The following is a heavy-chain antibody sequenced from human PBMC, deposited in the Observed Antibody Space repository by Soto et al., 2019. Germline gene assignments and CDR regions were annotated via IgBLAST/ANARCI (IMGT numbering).Heavy chain of an antibody. CDR1: GGSVSSGSYY. J-gene: IGHJ6*02. Sequence: SETLSLTCTVSGGSVSSGSYYWSWIRQPPGKGLEWIGYIYYSGSTNYNPSLKSRVTISVDTSKNQFSLKLSSVTAADTALYYCARGLKNYYGMDVWGQGTTVTVSS. CDR3: ARGLKNYYGMDV. V-gene: IGHV4-61*01. CDR2: IYYSGST.